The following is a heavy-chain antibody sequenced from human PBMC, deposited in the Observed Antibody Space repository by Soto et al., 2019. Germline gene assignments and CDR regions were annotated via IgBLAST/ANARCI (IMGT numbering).Heavy chain of an antibody. CDR3: TTDRLLYDGSGFDP. D-gene: IGHD3-10*01. Sequence: GFLRLSCAASGFTFSNAWMSWVRQAPGKGLEWVGRIKSKTDGGTTDYAAPVKGRFTISRDDSKNTLYLQMNSLKTEDTAVYYCTTDRLLYDGSGFDPWGQGTLVTVSS. CDR2: IKSKTDGGTT. J-gene: IGHJ5*02. CDR1: GFTFSNAW. V-gene: IGHV3-15*01.